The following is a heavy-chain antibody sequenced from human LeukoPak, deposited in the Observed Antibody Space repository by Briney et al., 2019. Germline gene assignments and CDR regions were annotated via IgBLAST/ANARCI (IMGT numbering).Heavy chain of an antibody. V-gene: IGHV1-46*01. J-gene: IGHJ6*02. Sequence: ASVKVSCKASGYTFTSYYMHWVRQAPGQGLEWMGIINPSGGSTSYAQKFQGRVTMTRDTSTSIVYMELSSLRSEDTAVYYCARADYGGNSDYYYYGMDVWGQGTRVTVSS. D-gene: IGHD4-23*01. CDR1: GYTFTSYY. CDR3: ARADYGGNSDYYYYGMDV. CDR2: INPSGGST.